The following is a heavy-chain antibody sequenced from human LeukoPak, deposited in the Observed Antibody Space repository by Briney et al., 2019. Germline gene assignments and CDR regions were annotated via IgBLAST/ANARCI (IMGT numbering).Heavy chain of an antibody. J-gene: IGHJ4*02. CDR1: GGTFSGYY. V-gene: IGHV4-34*01. D-gene: IGHD3-16*02. CDR3: ARGRGYDYVWGSYRPSLSFDY. Sequence: SETLSLTCAVYGGTFSGYYWSWIRQPPGKGLEWIGEINHSGSTNYNPSLKSRVTISVDTSKNQFSLKLSSVTAADTAVYYCARGRGYDYVWGSYRPSLSFDYWGQGTLVTVSS. CDR2: INHSGST.